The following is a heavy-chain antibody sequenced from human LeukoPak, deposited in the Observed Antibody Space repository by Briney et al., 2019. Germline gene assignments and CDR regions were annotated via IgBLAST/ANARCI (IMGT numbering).Heavy chain of an antibody. CDR3: ARAYSSSTGFDY. Sequence: GASVKVSCKASGYTFTSYYTQWVRQAPGQGLEWMGIINPIGGSTTYTQKLQGRVTMARDMSTSTVYMELSSLKSEDTAVYYCARAYSSSTGFDYWGQGTLVTVSS. V-gene: IGHV1-46*04. CDR1: GYTFTSYY. CDR2: INPIGGST. J-gene: IGHJ4*02. D-gene: IGHD6-13*01.